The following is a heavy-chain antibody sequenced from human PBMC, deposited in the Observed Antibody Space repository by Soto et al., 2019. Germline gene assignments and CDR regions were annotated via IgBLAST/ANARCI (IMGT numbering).Heavy chain of an antibody. V-gene: IGHV1-69*01. CDR1: VGTFSRYA. J-gene: IGHJ5*01. Sequence: QVQLVQSGAEVRKPGSSVKVSCKASVGTFSRYAINWVRQAPGQGLEWMGGIIPMFGTTNYAQKFKGTVTITADESPSTVYMQLTTLRSEDAAVYYCARASIHGSSWYFWFDPWGQGPLVTVSS. D-gene: IGHD6-13*01. CDR3: ARASIHGSSWYFWFDP. CDR2: IIPMFGTT.